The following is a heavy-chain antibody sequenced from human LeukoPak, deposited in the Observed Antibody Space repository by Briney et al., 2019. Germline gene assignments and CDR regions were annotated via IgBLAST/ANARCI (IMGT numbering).Heavy chain of an antibody. CDR1: GGSVSSYY. Sequence: PSETLSLTCIVSGGSVSSYYWSWIRQPAGKGLHWIGHIYPSGTTNYNPSLKSRVTISVDKSKNQVSLNLRSVTAADTALYYCARARDGYNSGAEYWGQGTLVTVSS. D-gene: IGHD5-24*01. J-gene: IGHJ4*02. V-gene: IGHV4-4*07. CDR2: IYPSGTT. CDR3: ARARDGYNSGAEY.